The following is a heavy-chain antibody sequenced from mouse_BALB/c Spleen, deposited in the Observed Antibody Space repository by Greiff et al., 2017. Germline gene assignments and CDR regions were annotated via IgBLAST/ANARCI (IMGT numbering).Heavy chain of an antibody. D-gene: IGHD1-1*02. V-gene: IGHV14-3*02. J-gene: IGHJ4*01. CDR2: IDPANGNT. CDR1: GFNIKDTY. Sequence: EVQLVESGAELVKPGASVKLSCTASGFNIKDTYMHWVKQRPEQGLEWIGRIDPANGNTKYDPKFQGKATITADTSSNTAYLQLSSLTSEDTAVYYCAREGGNHYYAMDYWGQGTSVTVSS. CDR3: AREGGNHYYAMDY.